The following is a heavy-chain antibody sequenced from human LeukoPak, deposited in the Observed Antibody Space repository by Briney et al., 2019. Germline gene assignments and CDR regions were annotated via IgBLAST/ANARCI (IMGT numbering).Heavy chain of an antibody. J-gene: IGHJ6*02. CDR2: ISSSGSTI. Sequence: GGSLRLSWAASGFTFSDYYMSWIRQAPGKGLEWVSYISSSGSTIYYADSVKGRFTISRDNAKNSLYLQMNSLRAEDTAVYYCARFNSSSFYFGMDVWGQGTTVTVSS. V-gene: IGHV3-11*01. CDR1: GFTFSDYY. D-gene: IGHD6-13*01. CDR3: ARFNSSSFYFGMDV.